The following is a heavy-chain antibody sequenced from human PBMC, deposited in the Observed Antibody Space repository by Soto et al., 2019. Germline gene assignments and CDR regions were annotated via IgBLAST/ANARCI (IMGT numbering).Heavy chain of an antibody. Sequence: PSETLSLTCAVYGGSFSGYYWTWIRQPPGTGLEWIGEINHSGSTSYNPSLKSRVTISVDTSKNQFSLKLSSVTAADTAVYYCARRHGPFDFWGQGTLVTVSS. V-gene: IGHV4-34*01. CDR3: ARRHGPFDF. CDR2: INHSGST. CDR1: GGSFSGYY. J-gene: IGHJ4*02.